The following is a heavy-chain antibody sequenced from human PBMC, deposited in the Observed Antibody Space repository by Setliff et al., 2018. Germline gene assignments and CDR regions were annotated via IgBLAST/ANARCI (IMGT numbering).Heavy chain of an antibody. CDR2: IYHSGST. CDR1: GGSISSSSYY. J-gene: IGHJ4*02. Sequence: PSETLSLTCTVSGGSISSSSYYWGWIRQPPGKGLEWIGSIYHSGSTYYNPSLKSRVTISVDTSKNQFSLKLSSVTAADTALYYCTVYNTGSSKDHYWGQGTPVTVSS. V-gene: IGHV4-39*07. D-gene: IGHD2-8*02. CDR3: TVYNTGSSKDHY.